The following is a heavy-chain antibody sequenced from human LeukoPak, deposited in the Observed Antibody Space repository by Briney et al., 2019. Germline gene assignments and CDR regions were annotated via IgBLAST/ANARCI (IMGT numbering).Heavy chain of an antibody. J-gene: IGHJ4*02. D-gene: IGHD3-22*01. CDR2: INHSGST. CDR1: AGSSSGYS. CDR3: ARGLNYYDSIVPPTSNDY. V-gene: IGHV4-34*01. Sequence: SETLSLTCAAHAGSSSGYSWSWIRQPPGKGLEWIGEINHSGSTNYNPSLKSRVTISVDTSKNQFSLKLSSVTAADTAVYYCARGLNYYDSIVPPTSNDYWGQGTLVTVSS.